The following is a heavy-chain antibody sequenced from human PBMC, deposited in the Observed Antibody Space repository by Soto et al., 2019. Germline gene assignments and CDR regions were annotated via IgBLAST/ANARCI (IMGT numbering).Heavy chain of an antibody. CDR3: ASLEGLATIPSYFDF. D-gene: IGHD1-1*01. CDR1: DDSINSDKYY. Sequence: QLQLQESGPGLVKPSETLSLTCSVSDDSINSDKYYWGWIRQPPGKGLEWIGSIYYRGNAYYNPSPQTRVTISIDKSKSQFSLKLNSVTAADSAVYFCASLEGLATIPSYFDFWGPGALVTVSS. J-gene: IGHJ4*02. CDR2: IYYRGNA. V-gene: IGHV4-39*01.